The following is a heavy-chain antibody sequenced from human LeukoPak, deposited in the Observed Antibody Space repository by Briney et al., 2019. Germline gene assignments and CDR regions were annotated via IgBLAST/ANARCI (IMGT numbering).Heavy chain of an antibody. CDR1: GFTFSNYG. Sequence: PGGSLRLSCAASGFTFSNYGMHWIRQAPGKGLEWVAFIRYDGSSKYYADSVKGRFTISRDNSKNTLYLQMNSLRAEDTAVYYCAKDSVTVGAAEGPRRFDYWGQGTLVTVSS. V-gene: IGHV3-30*02. CDR2: IRYDGSSK. CDR3: AKDSVTVGAAEGPRRFDY. D-gene: IGHD1-26*01. J-gene: IGHJ4*02.